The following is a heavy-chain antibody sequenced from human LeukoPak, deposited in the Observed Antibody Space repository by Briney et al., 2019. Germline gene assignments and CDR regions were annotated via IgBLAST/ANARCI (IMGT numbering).Heavy chain of an antibody. J-gene: IGHJ5*02. CDR3: ARGSVGLQRNDWLDP. V-gene: IGHV3-21*01. CDR2: ISPGSNYI. D-gene: IGHD4-11*01. Sequence: GGSLRLSCAASGFSFSTYNMNWVRQAPGEGLEWVSSISPGSNYIYYADSVKGRFTISRDNAKNSLYLQMNSLRAEDTALYYCARGSVGLQRNDWLDPWGQGTLVTVSS. CDR1: GFSFSTYN.